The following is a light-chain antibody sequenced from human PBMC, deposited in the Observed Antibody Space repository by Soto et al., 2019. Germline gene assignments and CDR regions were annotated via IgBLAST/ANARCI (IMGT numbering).Light chain of an antibody. V-gene: IGLV2-14*01. CDR3: NSYTSTSTPLV. CDR1: SSDVGGYNY. J-gene: IGLJ2*01. Sequence: QSALTQPASVSGSPGQSITISCTGTSSDVGGYNYVSWYQQHPGKAPKLMIYDVSNRPSGVSNRFSGSKSGNTASLTISGLQAEDEGDYYCNSYTSTSTPLVFGGGTKLTVL. CDR2: DVS.